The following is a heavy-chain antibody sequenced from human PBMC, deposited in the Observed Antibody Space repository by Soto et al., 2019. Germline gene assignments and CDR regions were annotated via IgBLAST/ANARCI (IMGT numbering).Heavy chain of an antibody. CDR1: GFTFSSYA. D-gene: IGHD2-15*01. CDR3: AREPFRCSGGSCYSGDLGGYYGMDV. V-gene: IGHV3-30-3*01. J-gene: IGHJ6*02. Sequence: GGSLRLSCAASGFTFSSYAMHWVRQAPGKGLEWVAVISYDGSNKYYADSVKGRFTISRDNSKNTLYLQMNSLRAEDTAVYYCAREPFRCSGGSCYSGDLGGYYGMDVWGQGTTVTVSS. CDR2: ISYDGSNK.